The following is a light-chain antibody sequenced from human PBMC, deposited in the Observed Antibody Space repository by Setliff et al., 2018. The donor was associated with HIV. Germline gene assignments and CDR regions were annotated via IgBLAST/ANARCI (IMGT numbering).Light chain of an antibody. CDR3: CSYAGTSITYV. CDR2: EVN. V-gene: IGLV2-23*02. CDR1: SSNLGNYDL. J-gene: IGLJ1*01. Sequence: QSVLAQPASVSGSPGQSLTISCTGNSSNLGNYDLVSWYQQHPVEAPKLIIYEVNTRPSGVSSRFSGSKSGNTASLTISGLQADDEADYYCCSYAGTSITYVFGTGTKVTVL.